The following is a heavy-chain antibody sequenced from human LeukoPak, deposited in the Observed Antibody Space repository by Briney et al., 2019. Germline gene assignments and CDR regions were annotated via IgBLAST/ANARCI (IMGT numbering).Heavy chain of an antibody. Sequence: GGSPRLSCAASGFTFSSYAMTWVRQAPGKGLEWVSAFGASGAYYADSVKGRFTISRDNSKNTLYLQMNSLRAEDTAVYYCAKDHGSGSQIAWGQGTLVTVSS. D-gene: IGHD1-26*01. J-gene: IGHJ5*02. CDR3: AKDHGSGSQIA. CDR2: FGASGA. CDR1: GFTFSSYA. V-gene: IGHV3-23*01.